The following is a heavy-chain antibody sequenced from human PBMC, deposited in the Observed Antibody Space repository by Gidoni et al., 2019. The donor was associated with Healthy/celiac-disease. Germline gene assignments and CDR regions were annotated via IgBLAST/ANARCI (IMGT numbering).Heavy chain of an antibody. V-gene: IGHV4-59*02. CDR2: IYYSGST. CDR3: ARLQWLQFGYYYYGMDV. Sequence: QVQLQESGPGLVKPSATLSLTCTVSGGSVSSYYWSWIRQPPGKGLEWIGYIYYSGSTNYNPSLKSRVTISVDTSKNQFSLKLSSVTAADTAVYYCARLQWLQFGYYYYGMDVWGQGTTVTVSS. J-gene: IGHJ6*02. D-gene: IGHD6-19*01. CDR1: GGSVSSYY.